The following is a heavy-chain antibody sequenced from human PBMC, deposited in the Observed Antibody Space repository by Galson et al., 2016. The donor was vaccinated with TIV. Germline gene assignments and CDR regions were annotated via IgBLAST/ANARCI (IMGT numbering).Heavy chain of an antibody. Sequence: SLRLSCAASGFTFDDYVIHWVRQGPGKGLEWLSSISWNSDKKLYAASVKGRFSISRDNAKNSLYLQMSSLRADDTAFYFCVKGAGRYSRSWYFDYWGQGALVTVSP. D-gene: IGHD1-26*01. CDR2: ISWNSDKK. CDR1: GFTFDDYV. J-gene: IGHJ4*02. CDR3: VKGAGRYSRSWYFDY. V-gene: IGHV3-9*01.